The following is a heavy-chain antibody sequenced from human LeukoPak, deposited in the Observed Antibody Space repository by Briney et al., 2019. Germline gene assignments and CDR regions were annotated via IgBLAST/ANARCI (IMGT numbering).Heavy chain of an antibody. CDR2: IYHSGST. CDR1: GGSISSGGYY. D-gene: IGHD3-10*01. J-gene: IGHJ4*02. CDR3: ASGKFGELPSDY. V-gene: IGHV4-30-2*01. Sequence: SETLSLTCTVSGGSISSGGYYWSWIRQPPGKGLEWIGYIYHSGSTYYNPSLKSRVTISVDRSKNQFSLKLSSVTATDTAVYYCASGKFGELPSDYWGQGTLVTVSS.